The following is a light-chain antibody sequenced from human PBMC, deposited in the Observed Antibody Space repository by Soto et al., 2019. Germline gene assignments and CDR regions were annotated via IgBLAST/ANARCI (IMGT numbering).Light chain of an antibody. V-gene: IGKV3D-15*01. Sequence: EIVLTQSPATLSLSPGESATLSCRATRSVSSYLAWYQQKPGQAPRLLIYGAFNRATGIPARFSRSGSGTEFTLTISSLQSEDFAVYYCQQYDNWPWTFGQGTKVDIK. CDR1: RSVSSY. J-gene: IGKJ1*01. CDR3: QQYDNWPWT. CDR2: GAF.